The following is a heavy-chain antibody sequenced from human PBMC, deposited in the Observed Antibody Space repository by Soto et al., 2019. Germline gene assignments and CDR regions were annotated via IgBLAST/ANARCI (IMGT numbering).Heavy chain of an antibody. CDR2: ISGSGGST. CDR1: GFTFSSYA. D-gene: IGHD3-3*01. Sequence: GGSLSLSCAASGFTFSSYAMSWVRQAPGKGLEWVSAISGSGGSTYYADSVKGRFTISRDNSKNTLYLQMNSLRAEDTAVYYCAKKWGEWSPIHMDVWGKGTTVTVSS. J-gene: IGHJ6*03. CDR3: AKKWGEWSPIHMDV. V-gene: IGHV3-23*01.